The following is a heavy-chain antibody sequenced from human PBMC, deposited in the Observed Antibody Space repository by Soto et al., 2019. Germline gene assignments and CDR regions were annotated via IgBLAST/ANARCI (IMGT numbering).Heavy chain of an antibody. J-gene: IGHJ6*02. D-gene: IGHD5-12*01. V-gene: IGHV1-46*03. CDR1: GYTFTSYY. CDR3: ARDKVEMATIHYVMDV. CDR2: INPSGGST. Sequence: ASVKVSCKASGYTFTSYYMHWVRQAPGPGLEWMGIINPSGGSTSYAQKFQGRVTMTRDTSTSTVYMELSSLRSEDTAVYYCARDKVEMATIHYVMDVWGQGTTVTVS.